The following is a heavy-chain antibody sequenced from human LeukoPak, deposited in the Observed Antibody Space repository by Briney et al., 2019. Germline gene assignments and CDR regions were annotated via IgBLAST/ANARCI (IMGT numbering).Heavy chain of an antibody. CDR3: ARGMYYYGSGSYYRNWFDP. Sequence: WASVKVSCKASGYTFTSYGISWVRQAPGQGLEWMGWISAYNGNTNYAQKLQGRVTMTTDTSTSTAYMELRSLRSDDTAVYYCARGMYYYGSGSYYRNWFDPWGQGTLVTVSS. CDR2: ISAYNGNT. D-gene: IGHD3-10*01. CDR1: GYTFTSYG. V-gene: IGHV1-18*01. J-gene: IGHJ5*02.